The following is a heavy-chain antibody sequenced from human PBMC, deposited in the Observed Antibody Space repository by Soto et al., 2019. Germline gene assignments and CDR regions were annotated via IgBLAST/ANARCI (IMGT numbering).Heavy chain of an antibody. CDR2: IVVGSGNT. V-gene: IGHV1-58*01. Sequence: QMQLVQSGPEVKKPGTSVKVSCKASGFTFTSSAVQWVRQARGQRLEWIGWIVVGSGNTNYAQKFQERVTITRDMYTSTAXSXLGXRRSEDTAVYYCAAVSQNCSGGSCYERYYYYGMDVWGQGTTVTVSS. CDR3: AAVSQNCSGGSCYERYYYYGMDV. D-gene: IGHD2-15*01. CDR1: GFTFTSSA. J-gene: IGHJ6*02.